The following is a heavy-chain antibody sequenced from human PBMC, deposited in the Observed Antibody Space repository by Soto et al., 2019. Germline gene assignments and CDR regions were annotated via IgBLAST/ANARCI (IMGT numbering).Heavy chain of an antibody. CDR3: AKDVSPGYDRSVFSQPYDY. V-gene: IGHV3-23*01. Sequence: AVNIFCRFLLGWVRQAPGKGLEWVSAISGSGGSTYYADSVKGRFTISRDNSKNTLYLQMNSLRAEDTAVYYCAKDVSPGYDRSVFSQPYDY. D-gene: IGHD3-22*01. CDR2: ISGSGGST. CDR1: VNIFCRFL. J-gene: IGHJ4*01.